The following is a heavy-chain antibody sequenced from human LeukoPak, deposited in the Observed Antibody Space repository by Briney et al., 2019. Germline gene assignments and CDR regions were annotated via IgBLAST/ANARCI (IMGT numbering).Heavy chain of an antibody. CDR3: ARAVTTYNWFDL. D-gene: IGHD4-17*01. J-gene: IGHJ5*02. CDR1: GYRFTIYY. Sequence: GASVTVSCKASGYRFTIYYMNWVRQAPGQGLEWMGIINPSGGTTTYAQKLQGRVTMTRDTSTSTVYMELSSLRFEDTAVYYCARAVTTYNWFDLWGQGTLVTVSS. CDR2: INPSGGTT. V-gene: IGHV1-46*04.